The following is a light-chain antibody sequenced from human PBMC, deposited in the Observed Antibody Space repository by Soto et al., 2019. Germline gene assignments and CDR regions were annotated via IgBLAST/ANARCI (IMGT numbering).Light chain of an antibody. CDR1: SSDVGTYNL. CDR2: QVN. Sequence: QSALTQPASVSGSPGQSIAISFTGTSSDVGTYNLVSWFQHHPGKAPKLIIYQVNQRPSGLTDRFSGSKSDNTASLTISGLQAEDEADYFCCSFAGRDTFLFGGGTKVTVL. J-gene: IGLJ2*01. CDR3: CSFAGRDTFL. V-gene: IGLV2-23*02.